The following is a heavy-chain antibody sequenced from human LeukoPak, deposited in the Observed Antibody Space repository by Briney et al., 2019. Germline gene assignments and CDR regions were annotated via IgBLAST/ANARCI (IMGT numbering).Heavy chain of an antibody. J-gene: IGHJ5*02. CDR2: ISGSGGST. CDR1: GFTFSSYA. D-gene: IGHD3-9*01. Sequence: GGSLRLSCAASGFTFSSYAMSWVRQAPGKGLEWVSAISGSGGSTYYADSVKGRFAISRDNSKNTLYLQMNSLRAEDTAVYYCAKARLRYFDWLLCSWGQGTLVTVSS. CDR3: AKARLRYFDWLLCS. V-gene: IGHV3-23*01.